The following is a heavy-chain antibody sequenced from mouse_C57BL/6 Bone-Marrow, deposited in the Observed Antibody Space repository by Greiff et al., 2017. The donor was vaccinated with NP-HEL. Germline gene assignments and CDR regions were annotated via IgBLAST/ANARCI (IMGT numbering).Heavy chain of an antibody. Sequence: QVQLKQPGAELVMPGASVKLSCKASGYTFTSYWMHWVKQRPGQGLEWIGEIDPSDSYTNYNQKFKGKSTLTVDKSSSTAYMQLSSLTSEDSAVYYCARSNWEPWFAYWGQGTLVTVSA. D-gene: IGHD4-1*01. CDR3: ARSNWEPWFAY. J-gene: IGHJ3*01. CDR1: GYTFTSYW. CDR2: IDPSDSYT. V-gene: IGHV1-69*01.